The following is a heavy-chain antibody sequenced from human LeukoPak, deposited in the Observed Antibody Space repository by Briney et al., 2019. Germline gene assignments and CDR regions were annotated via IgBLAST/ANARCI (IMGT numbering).Heavy chain of an antibody. CDR3: AKGLGSGSPVD. J-gene: IGHJ4*02. CDR1: GFIFNSYA. CDR2: ISYDGTNK. D-gene: IGHD3-10*02. V-gene: IGHV3-30*04. Sequence: GKSLRLSCAASGFIFNSYAMHWVRQAPGKGLEWVAAISYDGTNKYYADSVKGRFTISRDNSKNTLFLQMDSLRAEDTAVYYCAKGLGSGSPVDWGQGALVTVSS.